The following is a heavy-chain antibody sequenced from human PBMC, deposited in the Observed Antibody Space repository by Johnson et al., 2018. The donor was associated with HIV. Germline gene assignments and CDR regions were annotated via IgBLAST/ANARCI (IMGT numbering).Heavy chain of an antibody. Sequence: QVQLVESGGGVVQPGGSLRLSCVGSSNYKSWVRQAPGKGLEWVAVISNGGSNKDYADAVKGRFSISRDNSKNTLYLQMDSLRPEDTAVYYCARDKSTMIVVVPNDAFDIWGQGTMVTVSS. V-gene: IGHV3-30-3*01. J-gene: IGHJ3*02. CDR3: ARDKSTMIVVVPNDAFDI. CDR2: ISNGGSNK. D-gene: IGHD3-22*01. CDR1: SSNY.